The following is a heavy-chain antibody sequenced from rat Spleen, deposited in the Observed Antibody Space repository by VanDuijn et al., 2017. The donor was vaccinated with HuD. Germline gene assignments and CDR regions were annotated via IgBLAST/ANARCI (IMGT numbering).Heavy chain of an antibody. V-gene: IGHV5-58*01. J-gene: IGHJ2*01. CDR1: GFSFSSYW. CDR3: ARVHTMGITPLDY. CDR2: INTDGGRT. Sequence: EVQLVESGGGLVQPGRSLKLSCVASGFSFSSYWMYWTRQAPGKGLEWISSINTDGGRTYYPDSVKGRFTISRDNAENTVYLQMNGLRSEDTATYYCARVHTMGITPLDYWGQGVMVTVSS. D-gene: IGHD1-9*01.